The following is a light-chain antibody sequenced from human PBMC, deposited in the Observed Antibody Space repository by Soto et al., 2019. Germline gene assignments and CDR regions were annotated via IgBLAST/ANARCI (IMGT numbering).Light chain of an antibody. J-gene: IGKJ1*01. CDR3: QQYDDWPWT. CDR1: QSVSDN. CDR2: RAS. Sequence: EVLMTQSPDTLYVSPGERVTLSCRASQSVSDNLAWYQQKPGQGPRLLVYRASTRTLGIPARFSGSESGTEFTLPISSLQSEDFAVYYCQQYDDWPWTFGHGTKVEIK. V-gene: IGKV3-15*01.